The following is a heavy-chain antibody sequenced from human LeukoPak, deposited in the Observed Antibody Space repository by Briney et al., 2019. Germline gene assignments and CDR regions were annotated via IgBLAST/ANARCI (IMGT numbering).Heavy chain of an antibody. CDR2: INPNSGDT. D-gene: IGHD2-2*01. CDR3: ARDYCSSTSCLFDY. CDR1: GYTFTGYY. Sequence: ASVKVSCKASGYTFTGYYMHWVRQAPGQGLEWMGRINPNSGDTNNAQKFQGRVTMTGDTSISTAYMDLSRLTSDDTAVYYCARDYCSSTSCLFDYWGQGTLVTVSS. V-gene: IGHV1-2*06. J-gene: IGHJ4*02.